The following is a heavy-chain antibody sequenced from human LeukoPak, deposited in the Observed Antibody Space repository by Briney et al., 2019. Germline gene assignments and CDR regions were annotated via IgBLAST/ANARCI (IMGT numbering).Heavy chain of an antibody. CDR2: ISYGGINK. D-gene: IGHD4-17*01. CDR1: GFTFSSYV. V-gene: IGHV3-30*18. CDR3: AKGGRVDADYVFDH. Sequence: HPGRSLRLSCAASGFTFSSYVMHWVRQAPGKGLEWVAAISYGGINKHYTDSVKGRFTISRDNSKNTLFLQMNSLRAEDTAVYYCAKGGRVDADYVFDHWGQGILVTVSS. J-gene: IGHJ4*02.